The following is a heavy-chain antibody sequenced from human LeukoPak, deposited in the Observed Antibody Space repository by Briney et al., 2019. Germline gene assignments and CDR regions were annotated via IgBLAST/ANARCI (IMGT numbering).Heavy chain of an antibody. Sequence: GGSLRLSCAASGFTLSGYWMSWVRQAPGKGLEWVARLHADGIERYFVDSVKGRFAISRDNAKNSLYLQMYSLRLDDTAVYYCARGGYSFDYLGQGTLVTVSS. J-gene: IGHJ4*02. CDR3: ARGGYSFDY. CDR1: GFTLSGYW. CDR2: LHADGIER. D-gene: IGHD5-12*01. V-gene: IGHV3-7*01.